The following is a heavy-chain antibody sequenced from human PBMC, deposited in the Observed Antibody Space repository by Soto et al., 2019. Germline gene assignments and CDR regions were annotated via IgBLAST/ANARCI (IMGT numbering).Heavy chain of an antibody. J-gene: IGHJ5*02. D-gene: IGHD6-13*01. CDR2: INAGNGNT. CDR3: ARVFSDSSSFFDP. CDR1: GYTFTGYA. Sequence: ASVKVSCKASGYTFTGYAMHWVRQAPGQRLEWMGWINAGNGNTKYSQKFQGRVTITRDTSASTAYMELSSLRSEDTAVYYCARVFSDSSSFFDPWGQGTLVTVSS. V-gene: IGHV1-3*01.